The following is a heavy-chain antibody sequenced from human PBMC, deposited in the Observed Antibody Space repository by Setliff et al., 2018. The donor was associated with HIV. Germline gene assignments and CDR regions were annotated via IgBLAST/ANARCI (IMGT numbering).Heavy chain of an antibody. V-gene: IGHV4-34*01. D-gene: IGHD6-13*01. CDR2: IDHRGRP. J-gene: IGHJ4*02. CDR3: AREITTAGTLRDY. Sequence: SETLSLTCGIYGGSFSDYYWSWIRQPPGKGLEWIGEIDHRGRPKYNPSLNSRVTMSVDKSRNQFSLKVSSVTAADTAVYYCAREITTAGTLRDYWGQGTLVTVSS. CDR1: GGSFSDYY.